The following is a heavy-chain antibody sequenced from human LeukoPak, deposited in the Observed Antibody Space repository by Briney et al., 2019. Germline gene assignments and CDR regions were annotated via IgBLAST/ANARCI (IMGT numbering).Heavy chain of an antibody. V-gene: IGHV4-59*01. CDR3: ARGDYGYYFDY. J-gene: IGHJ4*02. CDR1: GGSISSYY. Sequence: SETLSLTCTVSGGSISSYYWSWIRQPPGKGLEWIGYIYYSGSTNYNPSLKSRVTISVDTSKNQFSLKLSSVTAADTAVYYCARGDYGYYFDYWGQGTLVTVPS. D-gene: IGHD4-17*01. CDR2: IYYSGST.